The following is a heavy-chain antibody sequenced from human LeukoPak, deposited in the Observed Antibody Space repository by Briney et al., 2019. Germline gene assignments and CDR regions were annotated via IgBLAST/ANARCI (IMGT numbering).Heavy chain of an antibody. CDR3: ARDLVSSGLDY. CDR2: ISGSNSYI. V-gene: IGHV3-21*04. J-gene: IGHJ4*02. D-gene: IGHD3-22*01. CDR1: GFTFSSYS. Sequence: GGSLRLSCAASGFTFSSYSMNWVRQAPGKGLEWGSSISGSNSYIYYADSMKGRFTISRDNAKNSLYLQMNSLRAEDTALYYCARDLVSSGLDYWGQGTLVTVSS.